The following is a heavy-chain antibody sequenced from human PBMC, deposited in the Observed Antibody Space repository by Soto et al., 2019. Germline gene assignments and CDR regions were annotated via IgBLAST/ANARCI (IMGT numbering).Heavy chain of an antibody. CDR2: ITDSGNTI. D-gene: IGHD6-19*01. CDR3: ARDSYRTGWHPFAH. V-gene: IGHV3-11*01. J-gene: IGHJ4*02. CDR1: GFTFSDYY. Sequence: QVQLVESGGDLVKPGGSLRLSCAASGFTFSDYYMSWIRQAPGKGLEWISYITDSGNTIYYADSVKGRFTISRDNAKNSLYLQMNSLRAEDTAVYYCARDSYRTGWHPFAHWGQGTLVTVSS.